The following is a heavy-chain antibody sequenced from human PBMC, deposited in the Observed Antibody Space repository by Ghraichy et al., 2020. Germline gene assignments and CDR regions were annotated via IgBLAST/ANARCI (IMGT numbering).Heavy chain of an antibody. CDR3: ARERSDYDNAFDI. Sequence: ESLNISCSVSGGSISTYYWSWIRQPPGKGLEWIGYIYSSGSTKYNPSLKSRVTISVDTSKNQFSLKVNSVTAADTAIYFCARERSDYDNAFDIWGQGTMVTVSS. D-gene: IGHD4-17*01. V-gene: IGHV4-59*01. CDR1: GGSISTYY. J-gene: IGHJ3*02. CDR2: IYSSGST.